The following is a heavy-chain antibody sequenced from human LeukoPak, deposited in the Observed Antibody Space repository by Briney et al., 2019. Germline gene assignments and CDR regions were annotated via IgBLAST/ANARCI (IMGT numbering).Heavy chain of an antibody. CDR1: GGSFIAYY. J-gene: IGHJ6*03. Sequence: SETLSLTCAVYGGSFIAYYWSWIRQPPGKGLEWIGEINHSGSTNYNPPLKSRVSISVNTSKNQFSLKLSSVTAADTAVYYCAGYCYYYMDVWAKETTVTVSS. V-gene: IGHV4-34*01. CDR3: AGYCYYYMDV. CDR2: INHSGST.